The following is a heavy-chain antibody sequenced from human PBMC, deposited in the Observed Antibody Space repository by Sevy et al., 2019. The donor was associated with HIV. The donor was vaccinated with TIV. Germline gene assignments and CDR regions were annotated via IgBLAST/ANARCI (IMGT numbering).Heavy chain of an antibody. Sequence: GGSLRLSCAGSGFPFSAYGMQWVRQAPGQGLEWVAVISYEGSPEYHADSVHGRFTISRENSKNKLYLQMDSLGVDDTAVYYCATSRAGSSWYEAHLWGQGTLVTVSS. CDR2: ISYEGSPE. CDR1: GFPFSAYG. D-gene: IGHD6-13*01. V-gene: IGHV3-30*03. CDR3: ATSRAGSSWYEAHL. J-gene: IGHJ5*02.